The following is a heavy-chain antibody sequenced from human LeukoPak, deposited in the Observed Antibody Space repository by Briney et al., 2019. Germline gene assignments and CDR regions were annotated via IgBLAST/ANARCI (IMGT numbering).Heavy chain of an antibody. Sequence: SETLSLTCTVSGDSISSYYWNWIRQPAGKGLEWIGRIYASGSTEYNPSLQTRVTMSVDTSKNEFTLKVDTVTAADTAVYFCARNHIVAGTYFDSWGQGILVTVSS. D-gene: IGHD3-10*01. CDR1: GDSISSYY. CDR3: ARNHIVAGTYFDS. CDR2: IYASGST. J-gene: IGHJ4*02. V-gene: IGHV4-4*07.